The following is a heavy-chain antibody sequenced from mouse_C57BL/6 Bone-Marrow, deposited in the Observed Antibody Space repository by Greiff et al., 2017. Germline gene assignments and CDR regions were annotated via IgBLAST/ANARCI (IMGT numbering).Heavy chain of an antibody. CDR3: ARLGSNDGEYYYGY. Sequence: QVQLQQSGAELARPGASVKMSCKASGYTFTSYTMHWVKQRPGQGLEWIGYINPSSGYTKYNQKFKDKATVTADKSSSTAYMQLSSLTSEDSAVYYWARLGSNDGEYYYGYGGQGTTLTVSS. CDR1: GYTFTSYT. D-gene: IGHD2-5*01. CDR2: INPSSGYT. J-gene: IGHJ2*01. V-gene: IGHV1-4*01.